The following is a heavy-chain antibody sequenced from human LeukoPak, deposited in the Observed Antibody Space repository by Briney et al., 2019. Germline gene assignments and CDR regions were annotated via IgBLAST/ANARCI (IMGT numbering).Heavy chain of an antibody. CDR1: GDSMNNYY. CDR2: MYTSGSP. V-gene: IGHV4-4*07. D-gene: IGHD6-19*01. CDR3: AFGRGGSGWSRFDY. Sequence: SETLSLTCSVSGDSMNNYYWSWIRQPAGKGLEWIGRMYTSGSPNYNHSFKSRVTMSGDTSKNQFSLTVNFVTAADTAVYYCAFGRGGSGWSRFDYWGQRTLVTVSS. J-gene: IGHJ4*02.